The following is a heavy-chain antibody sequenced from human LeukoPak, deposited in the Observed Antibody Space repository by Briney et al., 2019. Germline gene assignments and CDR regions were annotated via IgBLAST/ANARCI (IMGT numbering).Heavy chain of an antibody. Sequence: GGSLRLSCAASGFTFSNYSMNWVRQAPGRGLEWVSCISSSSSLIFYADSVRGRFTISRDKAKNLLYMQMSSLRVEDTAVYYCAKVDRGDYSSSPVPYYNYYMNVGGKGTTGTVS. CDR2: ISSSSSLI. D-gene: IGHD6-13*01. CDR3: AKVDRGDYSSSPVPYYNYYMNV. V-gene: IGHV3-21*01. J-gene: IGHJ6*03. CDR1: GFTFSNYS.